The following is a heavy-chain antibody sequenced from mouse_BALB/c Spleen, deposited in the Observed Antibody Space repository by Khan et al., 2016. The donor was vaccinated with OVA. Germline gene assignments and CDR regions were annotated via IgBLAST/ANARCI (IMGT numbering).Heavy chain of an antibody. CDR3: ARGYFGNYEFAY. D-gene: IGHD2-1*01. CDR1: GYTFTSYW. V-gene: IGHV1S132*01. CDR2: IFPGTGAT. Sequence: VQLQESGAELVKPGASVKLFCKTSGYTFTSYWIQWVKQRPGQGLGWIGQIFPGTGATYYNENFKGKATLTVDTSSNTAYMQFSSLTSEDSAVYFCARGYFGNYEFAYWGQGTLVTVSP. J-gene: IGHJ3*01.